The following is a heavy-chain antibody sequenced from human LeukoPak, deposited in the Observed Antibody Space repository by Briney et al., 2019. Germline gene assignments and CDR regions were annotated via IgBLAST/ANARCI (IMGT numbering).Heavy chain of an antibody. Sequence: GGSLRLSCVVSGFTFSSYTMHWVRQAPGKGLEWVGVILYDGSNKYYADSVKSRFTISRDNSKNTLYMQVNSLRAEDTAVYYCAREIPRGSSFDYWGQGTLVTVSS. CDR2: ILYDGSNK. CDR3: AREIPRGSSFDY. V-gene: IGHV3-30-3*01. CDR1: GFTFSSYT. D-gene: IGHD6-13*01. J-gene: IGHJ4*02.